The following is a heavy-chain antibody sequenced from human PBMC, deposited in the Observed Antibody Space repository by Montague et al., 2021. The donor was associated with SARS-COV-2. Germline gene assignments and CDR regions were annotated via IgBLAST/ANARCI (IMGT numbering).Heavy chain of an antibody. J-gene: IGHJ4*02. D-gene: IGHD3-10*01. CDR3: ARDFGESRDH. CDR2: IYSSGRT. Sequence: SLRLSCAASGFTVSSNYMSWVRQAPGKGLEWVSLIYSSGRTSYADSVQGRFTMSRDNSKNTLYLQMNSLRAEDTAVYYCARDFGESRDHWGQGTLVTVS. CDR1: GFTVSSNY. V-gene: IGHV3-53*01.